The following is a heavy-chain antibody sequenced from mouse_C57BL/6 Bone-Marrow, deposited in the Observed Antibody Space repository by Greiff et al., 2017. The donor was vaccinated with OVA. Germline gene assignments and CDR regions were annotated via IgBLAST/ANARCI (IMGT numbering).Heavy chain of an antibody. CDR2: IDPSDSYT. Sequence: QVQLQQPGAELVMPGASVKLSCKASGYTFTSYWMHWVKQRPGQGLELIGEIDPSDSYTNYNQKFKGKSTLTVDKSSSTAYMQLSSLTSEDSAVYYCAREDAMDYWGQGTSVTVSS. CDR1: GYTFTSYW. CDR3: AREDAMDY. J-gene: IGHJ4*01. V-gene: IGHV1-69*01.